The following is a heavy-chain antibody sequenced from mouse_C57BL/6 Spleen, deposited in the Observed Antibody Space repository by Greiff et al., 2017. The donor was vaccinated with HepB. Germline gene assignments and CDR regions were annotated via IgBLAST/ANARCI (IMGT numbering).Heavy chain of an antibody. Sequence: EVMLVESGGDLVKPGGSLKLSCAASGFTFSSYGMSWVRQTPDKRLEWVATISSGGSYTYYPDSVKGRFTISRDNAKNTLYLQMSSLKSEDTAMYYFARHDTVVADYYAMDYWGQGTSVTVSS. V-gene: IGHV5-6*01. CDR2: ISSGGSYT. CDR1: GFTFSSYG. J-gene: IGHJ4*01. D-gene: IGHD1-1*01. CDR3: ARHDTVVADYYAMDY.